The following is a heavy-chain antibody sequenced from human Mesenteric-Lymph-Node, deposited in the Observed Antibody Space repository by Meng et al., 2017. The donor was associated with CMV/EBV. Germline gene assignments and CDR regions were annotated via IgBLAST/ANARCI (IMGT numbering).Heavy chain of an antibody. CDR3: AKSGGRGVITPLLAFDY. CDR1: GFIFNDYW. D-gene: IGHD3-10*01. V-gene: IGHV3-7*01. Sequence: GGSLRLSCATSGFIFNDYWMTWVRQAPGKGLEWVANIKQDGSEKQYVDSVKGRFTISRDNAKNSLHLQVSSLRVEDTAVYYCAKSGGRGVITPLLAFDYWGQGTLVTVSS. J-gene: IGHJ4*02. CDR2: IKQDGSEK.